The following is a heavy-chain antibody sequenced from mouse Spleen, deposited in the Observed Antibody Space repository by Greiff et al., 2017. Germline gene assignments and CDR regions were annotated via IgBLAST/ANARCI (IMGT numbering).Heavy chain of an antibody. CDR2: INPNYGTT. V-gene: IGHV1-39*01. Sequence: EVQLVESGPELVKPGASVKISRKASGYAFTDYNMNGVKQSKGKSREWIGVINPNYGTTSYNQKFKGKATLTVDQSSSTAYMQLNSLTSEDSAVYYCARGGYDGYYYAMDYWGQGTSVTVSS. CDR1: GYAFTDYN. CDR3: ARGGYDGYYYAMDY. D-gene: IGHD2-3*01. J-gene: IGHJ4*01.